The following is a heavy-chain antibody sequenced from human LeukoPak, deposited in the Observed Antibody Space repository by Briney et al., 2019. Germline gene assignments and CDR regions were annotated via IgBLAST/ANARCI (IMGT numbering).Heavy chain of an antibody. D-gene: IGHD4-17*01. CDR1: GFTFSSYG. CDR3: AKDGDYGDYPLGY. Sequence: GGSLRLSCAASGFTFSSYGMHWVRQAPGKGLEWVAVIWYDGSNKYYADSVKGQFTISRDNSKNTLYLQMNSLRAEDTAVYYCAKDGDYGDYPLGYWGQGTLVTVSS. CDR2: IWYDGSNK. V-gene: IGHV3-33*06. J-gene: IGHJ4*02.